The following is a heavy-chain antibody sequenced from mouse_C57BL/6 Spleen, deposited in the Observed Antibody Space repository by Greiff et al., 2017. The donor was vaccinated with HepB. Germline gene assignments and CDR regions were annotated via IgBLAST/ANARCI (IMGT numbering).Heavy chain of an antibody. Sequence: EVKLQESGGGLVQPKGSLKLSCAASGFSFNTYAMNWVRQAPGKGLEWVARIRSKSNNYATYYADSVKDRFTISRDDSESMLYLQMNNLKTEDTAMYYCVRHGGIDYYGSSSYFDYWGQGTTLTVSS. J-gene: IGHJ2*01. D-gene: IGHD1-1*01. CDR1: GFSFNTYA. V-gene: IGHV10-1*01. CDR2: IRSKSNNYAT. CDR3: VRHGGIDYYGSSSYFDY.